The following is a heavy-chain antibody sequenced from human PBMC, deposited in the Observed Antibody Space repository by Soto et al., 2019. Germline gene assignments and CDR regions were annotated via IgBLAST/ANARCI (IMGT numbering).Heavy chain of an antibody. CDR1: GLTFSKAW. J-gene: IGHJ4*02. CDR3: TTDALRFLEWFSY. CDR2: IKSKTDGGTT. D-gene: IGHD3-3*01. V-gene: IGHV3-15*01. Sequence: EVQLVESGGGLVKPGGSLRLSCAASGLTFSKAWMSWVRQAPGKGLEWVGRIKSKTDGGTTDYAAPVKGRFTITRDDSKNTLYLQMNSLKTEDTAVYYCTTDALRFLEWFSYWGQGTLVTVSS.